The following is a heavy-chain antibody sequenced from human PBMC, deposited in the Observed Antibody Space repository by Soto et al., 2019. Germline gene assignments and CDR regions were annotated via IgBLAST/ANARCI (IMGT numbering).Heavy chain of an antibody. V-gene: IGHV3-23*01. Sequence: EVQLLESGGDLVRPGGSLRLSCVVSGFTFGDYPMSWVRQAPGRGLEWVSVISASGYNTYYADAVEGRFTISRDNLENTLYLQMNSLGADDTALYYCAKFGGRCWNDRSSNWFDPWGQGTLVTVSS. J-gene: IGHJ5*02. D-gene: IGHD1-1*01. CDR1: GFTFGDYP. CDR2: ISASGYNT. CDR3: AKFGGRCWNDRSSNWFDP.